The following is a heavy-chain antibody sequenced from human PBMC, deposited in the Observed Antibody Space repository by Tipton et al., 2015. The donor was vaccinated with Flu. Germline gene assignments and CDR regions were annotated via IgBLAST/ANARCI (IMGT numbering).Heavy chain of an antibody. V-gene: IGHV3-48*03. CDR1: GFTLSSVE. CDR2: ISSSVS. D-gene: IGHD4/OR15-4a*01. Sequence: GSLRLSCAASGFTLSSVEMNWVRQAPGKGLEWVSYISSSVSKYVDSVKGRFIISRDNAKNSLYLQMNSLRAEDTAVYFCARSSVLNYFDNWGQGTLVTVSS. CDR3: ARSSVLNYFDN. J-gene: IGHJ4*02.